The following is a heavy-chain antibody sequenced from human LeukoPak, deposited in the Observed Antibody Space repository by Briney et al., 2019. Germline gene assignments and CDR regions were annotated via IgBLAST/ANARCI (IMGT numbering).Heavy chain of an antibody. CDR3: ARDRDYRGFDP. V-gene: IGHV4-61*01. CDR2: IYYSGST. J-gene: IGHJ5*02. D-gene: IGHD4-11*01. Sequence: SETLSLTCTVSGGSVSSGSYYWSWIRQPPGKGLEWIGYIYYSGSTNYNPSLKSRVTISVDTSKNQFSLKLSSVTAADTAVYYCARDRDYRGFDPWGQGILVTVSS. CDR1: GGSVSSGSYY.